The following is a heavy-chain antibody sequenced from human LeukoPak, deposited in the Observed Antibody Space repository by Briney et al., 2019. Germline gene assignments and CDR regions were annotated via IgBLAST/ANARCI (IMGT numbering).Heavy chain of an antibody. CDR3: ARGGFIAARPFDY. V-gene: IGHV1-2*02. J-gene: IGHJ4*02. CDR1: GYTFTGYY. CDR2: INPNSGGT. Sequence: GASVKVSCKASGYTFTGYYMHWVRQAPGQGLEWMGWINPNSGGTNYAQKFQGRVTMTRNTSISTAYMELSSLRSEDTAVYYCARGGFIAARPFDYWGQGTLVTVSS. D-gene: IGHD6-6*01.